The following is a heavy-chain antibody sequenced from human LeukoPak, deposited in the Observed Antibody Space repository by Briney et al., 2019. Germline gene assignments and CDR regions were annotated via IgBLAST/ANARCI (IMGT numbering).Heavy chain of an antibody. V-gene: IGHV3-30-3*01. CDR2: ISYDGSNK. J-gene: IGHJ4*02. D-gene: IGHD2-2*01. CDR1: GFTFSSYA. CDR3: ARDLDPTDIVVVPAVPGGY. Sequence: GRSLRLSCAASGFTFSSYAMHWVRQAPGKGLEWVAVISYDGSNKYYADSVRGRFTISRDNSKNTLYLQMNSLRAEDTAVYYCARDLDPTDIVVVPAVPGGYWGQGTLVTVSS.